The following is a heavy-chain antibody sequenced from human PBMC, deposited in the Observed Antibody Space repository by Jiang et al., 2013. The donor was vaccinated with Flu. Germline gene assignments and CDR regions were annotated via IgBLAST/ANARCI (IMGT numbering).Heavy chain of an antibody. V-gene: IGHV2-70*01. CDR2: DDDK. CDR3: ARRGCGNYFPYGMDV. Sequence: DDDKYYSTSLKTRLTISKDTSKNQVVLTMTNMDPVDTATYYCARRGCGNYFPYGMDVWGQGTTVTVSS. J-gene: IGHJ6*02. D-gene: IGHD2/OR15-2a*01.